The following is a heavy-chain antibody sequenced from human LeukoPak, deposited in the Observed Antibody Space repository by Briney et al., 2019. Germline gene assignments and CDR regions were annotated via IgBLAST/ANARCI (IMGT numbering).Heavy chain of an antibody. CDR2: IIPILGIA. CDR3: ARATWSPVDYYDSHYYGMDV. D-gene: IGHD3-22*01. CDR1: GGTFSSYA. Sequence: SVKVSCKASGGTFSSYAISWVRQAPGQGLGWMGRIIPILGIANYAQKFQGRVTITADKSTSTAYMELSSLRSEDTAVYYCARATWSPVDYYDSHYYGMDVWGQGTTVTVSS. J-gene: IGHJ6*02. V-gene: IGHV1-69*04.